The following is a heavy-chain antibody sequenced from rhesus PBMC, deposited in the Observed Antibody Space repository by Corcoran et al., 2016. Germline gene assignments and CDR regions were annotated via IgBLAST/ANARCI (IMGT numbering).Heavy chain of an antibody. CDR3: ARVSTFGGSLDV. V-gene: IGHV1-156*01. Sequence: EVQLVQSGAEVKKPGASVKVSCKVSGYTFTELSMHWGRQARGKGLEWMGGVDPVYGEIIHAEKFQGRVTMAEDTSTDTAYMELSSLRSEDTAVYYCARVSTFGGSLDVWGRGVLVTVSS. D-gene: IGHD2-15*01. CDR1: GYTFTELS. CDR2: VDPVYGEI. J-gene: IGHJ5-2*02.